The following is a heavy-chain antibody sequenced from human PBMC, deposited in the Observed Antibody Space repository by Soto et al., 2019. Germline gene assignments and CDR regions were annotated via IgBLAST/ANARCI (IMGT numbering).Heavy chain of an antibody. J-gene: IGHJ6*02. D-gene: IGHD3-3*01. CDR1: GYTFTSYA. V-gene: IGHV1-3*01. CDR2: INAGNGNT. CDR3: ASGVSIFGVVTPYYYYGMDV. Sequence: ASVKVSCKASGYTFTSYAMHWVRQAPGQRLEWMRWINAGNGNTKYSQKFQGRVTITRDTSASTAYMELSSLRSEDTAVYYCASGVSIFGVVTPYYYYGMDVWGQGTTVTVSS.